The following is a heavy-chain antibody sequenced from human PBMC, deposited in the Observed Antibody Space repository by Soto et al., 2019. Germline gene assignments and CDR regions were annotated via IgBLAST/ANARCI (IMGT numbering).Heavy chain of an antibody. CDR1: GGSISSGGYY. CDR3: ARGSSIAGLYYGMDV. Sequence: SETLSLTCTVSGGSISSGGYYWTWIRQHPGKGLEWIGYNYYSGITYYNPSLNSRVTISLDTSKNQFSLKLSSVTAADTAVYYCARGSSIAGLYYGMDVWGQGTTVPVSS. V-gene: IGHV4-31*03. CDR2: NYYSGIT. J-gene: IGHJ6*02. D-gene: IGHD6-6*01.